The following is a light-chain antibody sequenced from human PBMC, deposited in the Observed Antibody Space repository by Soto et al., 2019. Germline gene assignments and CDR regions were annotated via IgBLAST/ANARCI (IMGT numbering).Light chain of an antibody. CDR2: WAS. CDR3: QQYYSTPPT. V-gene: IGKV4-1*01. CDR1: ENLLYSPNKKNF. J-gene: IGKJ1*01. Sequence: DIVLTQSPDSLAVSLGERATINCKSSENLLYSPNKKNFLAWYQQKPGQPPKLLVSWASTRESGVPDRFSGGGSESDFTLTISSLQAEDVAVYYCQQYYSTPPTFGQGTRVEI.